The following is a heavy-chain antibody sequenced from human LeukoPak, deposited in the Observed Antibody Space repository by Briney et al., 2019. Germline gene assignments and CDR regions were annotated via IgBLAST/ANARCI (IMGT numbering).Heavy chain of an antibody. Sequence: NPSETLSLTCAVYGGSFSGYYWSWIRQPPGKGLEWIGEINHSGSTNYNPSLKSRVTISVDTSKNQFSLKLSSVTAADTAVYYCARWSLSHLYYFDYWGQETLVTVSS. CDR3: ARWSLSHLYYFDY. J-gene: IGHJ4*02. V-gene: IGHV4-34*01. D-gene: IGHD1-26*01. CDR1: GGSFSGYY. CDR2: INHSGST.